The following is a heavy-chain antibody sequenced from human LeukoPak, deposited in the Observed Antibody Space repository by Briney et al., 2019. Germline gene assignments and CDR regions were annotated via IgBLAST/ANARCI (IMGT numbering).Heavy chain of an antibody. CDR3: TRSRGWWSLDY. V-gene: IGHV4-31*01. CDR2: IFYGGST. Sequence: PSETLSLTCTVSGGSVSSGSYYWSWIRQHPGKDLGWIGYIFYGGSTYYNPSLKSLVTISVDTSKNQFSLKLSSVTAADTAVYYCTRSRGWWSLDYWGQGALVTVSS. J-gene: IGHJ4*02. CDR1: GGSVSSGSYY. D-gene: IGHD2-8*02.